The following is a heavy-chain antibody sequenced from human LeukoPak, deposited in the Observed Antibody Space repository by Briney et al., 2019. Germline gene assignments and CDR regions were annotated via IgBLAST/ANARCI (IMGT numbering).Heavy chain of an antibody. Sequence: GGSLRLSCAASGFTFSSYAMSWVRQAPGKGLEWVSAISGSGGSTYNADSVKGRFTISRDNSKNTLYLQMNSLRAEDTAVYYCAKVRAVVVIRQNIDYWGQGTLVTVSS. CDR1: GFTFSSYA. CDR3: AKVRAVVVIRQNIDY. V-gene: IGHV3-23*01. CDR2: ISGSGGST. J-gene: IGHJ4*02. D-gene: IGHD3-22*01.